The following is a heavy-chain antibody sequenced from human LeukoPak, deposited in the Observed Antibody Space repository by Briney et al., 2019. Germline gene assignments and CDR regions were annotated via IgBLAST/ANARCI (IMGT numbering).Heavy chain of an antibody. CDR1: GYTFTNYH. D-gene: IGHD6-19*01. Sequence: ASVKVSCKASGYTFTNYHVHWVRQAPGQGLEWMGMITPSDGSTNYAQKFQGRVTMTRDMSTSTVYMELSSLRSEDTAVYYCARVGGWYRYFFDYWGQGTLLTVPS. V-gene: IGHV1-46*01. CDR3: ARVGGWYRYFFDY. CDR2: ITPSDGST. J-gene: IGHJ4*02.